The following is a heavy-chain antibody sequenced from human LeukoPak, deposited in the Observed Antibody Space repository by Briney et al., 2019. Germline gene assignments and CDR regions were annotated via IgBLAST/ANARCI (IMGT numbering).Heavy chain of an antibody. Sequence: PGGSLRLSCAASGFTFSSYSMAWVRQAPGKGLEWVSYISSSSSSIYYADSVKGRFTISRDNAKNSLYLQMNSLRAEDTAVYYCARDLGWLRDYFDYWGQGTLVTVSS. CDR2: ISSSSSSI. CDR1: GFTFSSYS. CDR3: ARDLGWLRDYFDY. D-gene: IGHD5-12*01. V-gene: IGHV3-48*04. J-gene: IGHJ4*02.